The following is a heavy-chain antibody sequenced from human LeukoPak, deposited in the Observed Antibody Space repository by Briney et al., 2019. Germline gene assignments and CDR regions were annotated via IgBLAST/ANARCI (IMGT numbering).Heavy chain of an antibody. Sequence: ASVKVSCKASGYTFTGFYMHWLRQAPGRGLEWLGWINPESGVTHYAQNFQGRVTMTMATSINTAYMELSSLTSDDTAVYYCTRTHLAADGARPIDYWGQGTLVTVSS. CDR2: INPESGVT. CDR3: TRTHLAADGARPIDY. V-gene: IGHV1-2*02. CDR1: GYTFTGFY. D-gene: IGHD6-13*01. J-gene: IGHJ4*02.